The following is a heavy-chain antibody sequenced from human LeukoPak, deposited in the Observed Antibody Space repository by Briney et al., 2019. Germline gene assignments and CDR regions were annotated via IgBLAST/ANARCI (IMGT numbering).Heavy chain of an antibody. CDR2: IYYSGNT. CDR3: ASTPSGSSAWYYFDK. D-gene: IGHD6-19*01. V-gene: IGHV4-39*01. J-gene: IGHJ4*02. Sequence: ETLSLTCTVSGGSISSSSDYWGWIRQPPGKGLEWIQSIYYSGNTYYNPSLKSRVTISVDTSKKQFSLKLSSVTAADTAVYYCASTPSGSSAWYYFDKWGQGTLVTVSS. CDR1: GGSISSSSDY.